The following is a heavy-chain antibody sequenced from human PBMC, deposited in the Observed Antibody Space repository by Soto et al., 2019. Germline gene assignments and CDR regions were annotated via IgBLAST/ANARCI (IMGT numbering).Heavy chain of an antibody. CDR1: GGSFSGYY. D-gene: IGHD3-9*01. J-gene: IGHJ3*02. CDR3: ARGGSNDWQVAFDI. Sequence: SETLSRTCAVYGGSFSGYYWSWNRQPPGKGLEWIGEINHSGNKNYSPSLKSRVTMSLDTSKNQFSLKLTSVTAADTAVYYCARGGSNDWQVAFDIWRQGTMVTVSS. CDR2: INHSGNK. V-gene: IGHV4-34*01.